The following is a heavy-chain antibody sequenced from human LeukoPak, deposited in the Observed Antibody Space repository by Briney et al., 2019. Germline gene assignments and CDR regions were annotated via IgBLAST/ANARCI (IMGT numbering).Heavy chain of an antibody. D-gene: IGHD2-2*01. CDR3: ASRRYCSSTSCFLRDAFDI. V-gene: IGHV3-23*01. Sequence: GGSLRLSCAASGFTFSSYAMSWVRQAPGKGPEWVSAISGSGGSTYYADSVKGRFTISRDNSKNTLYLQMDSLRAEDTAVYYCASRRYCSSTSCFLRDAFDIWGQGTMVTVSS. CDR2: ISGSGGST. CDR1: GFTFSSYA. J-gene: IGHJ3*02.